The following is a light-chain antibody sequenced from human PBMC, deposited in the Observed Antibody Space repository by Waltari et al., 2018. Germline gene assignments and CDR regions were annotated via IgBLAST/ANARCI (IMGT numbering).Light chain of an antibody. V-gene: IGKV2D-29*01. CDR1: QSLVHSDGKTY. J-gene: IGKJ4*01. Sequence: DIVMTQTPLSLSVTPGQPASISCKFSQSLVHSDGKTYLYWYFQKAGQPPQLLIYEGSSRVFGVPDRFSGSGSATDFTLKISRVEAEDVGIFYCMQSLLVPLTFGGGTKVEFK. CDR3: MQSLLVPLT. CDR2: EGS.